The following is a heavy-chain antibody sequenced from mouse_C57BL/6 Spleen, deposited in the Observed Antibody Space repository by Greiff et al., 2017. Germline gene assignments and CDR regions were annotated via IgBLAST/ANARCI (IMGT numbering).Heavy chain of an antibody. V-gene: IGHV1-55*01. CDR1: GYTFTSYW. CDR2: IYPGSGST. CDR3: AMGTAQATSD. Sequence: VQLQQPGAELVKPGASVKMSCKASGYTFTSYWITWVKQRPGQGLEWIGDIYPGSGSTNYNEKFKGKATLTVDTSSSTAYMQLSSLTSEDSAVYYCAMGTAQATSDWGQGTLVTVSA. D-gene: IGHD3-2*02. J-gene: IGHJ3*01.